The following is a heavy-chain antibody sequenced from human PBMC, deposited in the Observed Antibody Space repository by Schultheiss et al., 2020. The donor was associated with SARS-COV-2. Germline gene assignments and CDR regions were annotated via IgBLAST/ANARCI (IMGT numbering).Heavy chain of an antibody. Sequence: ASVKVSCKASGYTFTSYGINWVRQATGQGLEWVGWMNPHSGNTGYAQKFQGRVTMTRNTSISTAYMELSSLRSEDTAVYYCARAPSFGWTGTTYCFDPWGQGTLVTVSS. J-gene: IGHJ5*02. D-gene: IGHD1-1*01. CDR2: MNPHSGNT. V-gene: IGHV1-8*02. CDR1: GYTFTSYG. CDR3: ARAPSFGWTGTTYCFDP.